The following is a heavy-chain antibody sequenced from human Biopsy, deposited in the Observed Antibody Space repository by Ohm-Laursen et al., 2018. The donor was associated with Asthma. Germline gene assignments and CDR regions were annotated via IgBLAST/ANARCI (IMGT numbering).Heavy chain of an antibody. CDR3: ARMISYYDEMRDPFFDY. CDR1: GYTVTRYA. CDR2: INTNTGNP. Sequence: SSVKVSCKSSGYTVTRYAINWVRQAPGQGLEWMGWINTNTGNPTYAQGFTGRFVFSLDTSVNTAHLQISSLKAEDTAVYFCARMISYYDEMRDPFFDYWGQGTLVTVSS. V-gene: IGHV7-4-1*02. D-gene: IGHD3-16*01. J-gene: IGHJ4*02.